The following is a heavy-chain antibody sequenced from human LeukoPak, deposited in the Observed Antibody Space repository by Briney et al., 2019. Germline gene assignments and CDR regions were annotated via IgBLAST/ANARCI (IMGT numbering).Heavy chain of an antibody. Sequence: ASVKVSCKASGYMFTSYSMHWVRQAPGQALEWMGIINASGARTSYAQKFQGRVTMTRDTSTNTLYMELSSLRSEDTAVYYCTRDGYYGVSYYFYYWGQGTLVTVSS. J-gene: IGHJ4*02. D-gene: IGHD4-17*01. CDR2: INASGART. CDR3: TRDGYYGVSYYFYY. V-gene: IGHV1-46*03. CDR1: GYMFTSYS.